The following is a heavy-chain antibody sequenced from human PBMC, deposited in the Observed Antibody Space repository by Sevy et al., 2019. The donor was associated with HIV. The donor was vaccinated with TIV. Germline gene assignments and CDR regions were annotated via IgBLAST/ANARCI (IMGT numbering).Heavy chain of an antibody. V-gene: IGHV1-46*01. D-gene: IGHD3-22*01. J-gene: IGHJ1*01. CDR2: INPSGGSR. CDR3: ALGYHYDSSGYRCPLWL. Sequence: ASVKVSCKSSGYTFTSYYMHWVRQAPGQGLEWMGIINPSGGSRSYTQKFQGRVTMTRDTSTSTVYMELSSLRSEDTAVYYCALGYHYDSSGYRCPLWLWGQGTLVTVSS. CDR1: GYTFTSYY.